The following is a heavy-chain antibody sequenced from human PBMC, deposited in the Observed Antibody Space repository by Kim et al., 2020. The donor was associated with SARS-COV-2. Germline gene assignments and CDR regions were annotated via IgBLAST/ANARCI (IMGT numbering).Heavy chain of an antibody. CDR1: GFTFSSYS. V-gene: IGHV3-21*01. CDR3: ARVRSSGLSAYYYYGMDV. J-gene: IGHJ6*02. D-gene: IGHD6-19*01. Sequence: GGSLRLSCAASGFTFSSYSMNWVRQAPGKGLEWVSSISSSSSYIYYADSVKGRFTISRDNAKNSLYLQMNSLRAEDTAVYYCARVRSSGLSAYYYYGMDVWGQGTTVTVSS. CDR2: ISSSSSYI.